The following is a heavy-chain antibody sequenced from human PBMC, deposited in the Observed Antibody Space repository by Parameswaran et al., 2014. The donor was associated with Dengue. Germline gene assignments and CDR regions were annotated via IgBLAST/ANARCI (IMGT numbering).Heavy chain of an antibody. CDR3: ARGRGTYSGSYSGDY. D-gene: IGHD1-26*01. V-gene: IGHV4-34*01. Sequence: RWIRQPPGKGLEWIGEINHSGSTNYNPSLKSRVTISVDTSKNQFSLKLSSVTAADTAVYYCARGRGTYSGSYSGDYWGQGTLVTVSS. CDR2: INHSGST. J-gene: IGHJ4*02.